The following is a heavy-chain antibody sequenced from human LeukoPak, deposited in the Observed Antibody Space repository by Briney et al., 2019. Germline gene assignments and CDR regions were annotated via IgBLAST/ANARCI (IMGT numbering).Heavy chain of an antibody. J-gene: IGHJ3*02. D-gene: IGHD1-26*01. Sequence: GGSLRPSCAASGFTVSSNYMSWVRQAPGKGLEWVSVIYSGGSTYYADSVKGRFTISRDNSKNTLYLQMNSLRAEDTAVYYCARVRSHDAFDIWGQGTMVTVSS. CDR1: GFTVSSNY. CDR3: ARVRSHDAFDI. CDR2: IYSGGST. V-gene: IGHV3-66*01.